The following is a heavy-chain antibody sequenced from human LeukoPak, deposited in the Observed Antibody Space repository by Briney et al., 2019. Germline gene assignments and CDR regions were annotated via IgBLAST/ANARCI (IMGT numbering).Heavy chain of an antibody. D-gene: IGHD5-12*01. CDR2: ISSSSSYI. CDR3: ARGEYSGYEPFDY. CDR1: GFTFSSYS. J-gene: IGHJ4*02. Sequence: GGSLRLSCAASGFTFSSYSMNWVRQAPGEGLEWVSSISSSSSYIYYADSVKGRFTISRDNAKNSLYLQMNSLRAEDTAVYYCARGEYSGYEPFDYWGQGTLVTVSS. V-gene: IGHV3-21*01.